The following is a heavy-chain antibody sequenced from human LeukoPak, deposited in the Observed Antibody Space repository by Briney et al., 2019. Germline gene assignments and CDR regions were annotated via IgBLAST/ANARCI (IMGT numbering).Heavy chain of an antibody. CDR3: AKVRTGHYFDY. J-gene: IGHJ4*02. D-gene: IGHD3/OR15-3a*01. CDR2: MSGVGVST. CDR1: GFTFTNFA. V-gene: IGHV3-23*01. Sequence: GGSLRLSCTASGFTFTNFAMSWVRQAPGKGLEWVSSMSGVGVSTYYADSVKGRFTISRDNSKNTLYLQMHSLRAEDTAVCYCAKVRTGHYFDYWGQGTLVTVSS.